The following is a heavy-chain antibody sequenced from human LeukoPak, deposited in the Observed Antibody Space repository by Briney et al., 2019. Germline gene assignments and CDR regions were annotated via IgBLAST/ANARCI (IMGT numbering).Heavy chain of an antibody. V-gene: IGHV4-59*01. CDR1: GASISSAH. J-gene: IGHJ4*02. CDR2: VDYNGAT. Sequence: SETLSLTCAVSGASISSAHWNWIRQLPGKGLEWIGNVDYNGATKYNPSLQSRITISLDTSNNQFSLTLTSVTAADTALYFCTRGYNEAFDYWGQGRLVTVSS. D-gene: IGHD5-24*01. CDR3: TRGYNEAFDY.